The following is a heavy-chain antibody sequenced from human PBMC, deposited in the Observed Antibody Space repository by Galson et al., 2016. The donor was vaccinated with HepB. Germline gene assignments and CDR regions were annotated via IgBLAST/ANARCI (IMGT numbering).Heavy chain of an antibody. CDR1: GFTFSSYW. CDR3: ARDRAADGGTDWFDP. CDR2: INSDGSST. V-gene: IGHV3-74*01. D-gene: IGHD6-13*01. J-gene: IGHJ5*02. Sequence: SLRLSCAASGFTFSSYWMDWVRQAPGKGLVWVSRINSDGSSTSYADSVKGRFTISRDNAKNTLYLQMNSLRAEDTAVYYCARDRAADGGTDWFDPWGQGTLVTVSP.